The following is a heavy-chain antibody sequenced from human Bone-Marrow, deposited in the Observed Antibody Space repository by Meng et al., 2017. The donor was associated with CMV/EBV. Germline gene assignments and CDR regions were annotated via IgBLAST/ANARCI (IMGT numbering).Heavy chain of an antibody. Sequence: SLKISCAASGFTFDDYAMHWVRQAPGKGLEWVSGISWNSGSIGYADSVKGRFTISRDNAKNSLYLQMNSLRAEDTALYYCAKDLGSCSSTSCEDYGMAVWGPGTTVTVSS. J-gene: IGHJ6*02. CDR3: AKDLGSCSSTSCEDYGMAV. V-gene: IGHV3-9*01. CDR1: GFTFDDYA. CDR2: ISWNSGSI. D-gene: IGHD2-2*01.